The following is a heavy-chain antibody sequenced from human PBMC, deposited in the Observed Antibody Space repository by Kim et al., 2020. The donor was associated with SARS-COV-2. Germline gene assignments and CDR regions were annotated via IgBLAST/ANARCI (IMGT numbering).Heavy chain of an antibody. CDR1: GGSFSGYY. J-gene: IGHJ6*01. Sequence: SETLSLTCAVYGGSFSGYYWSWIRQPPGKGLEWIGEINHSGSTNYNPSLKSRVTISVDTSKNQFSLKLSSVTAADTAVYYCARVMRSSSWKYYYYGMDV. D-gene: IGHD6-6*01. CDR2: INHSGST. CDR3: ARVMRSSSWKYYYYGMDV. V-gene: IGHV4-34*01.